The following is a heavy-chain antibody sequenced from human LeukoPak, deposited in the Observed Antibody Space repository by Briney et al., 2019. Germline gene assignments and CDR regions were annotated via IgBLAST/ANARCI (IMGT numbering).Heavy chain of an antibody. CDR1: GYTFTGYY. V-gene: IGHV1-2*04. CDR3: ARDRDSGSYYYIDY. Sequence: VASVKVSCKASGYTFTGYYMHWVRRAPGQGLEWMGWINPNSGGTNYAQKFQGWVTMTRDTSISTAYMELSRLRSDDTAVYYCARDRDSGSYYYIDYWGQGTLVTASS. J-gene: IGHJ4*02. CDR2: INPNSGGT. D-gene: IGHD1-26*01.